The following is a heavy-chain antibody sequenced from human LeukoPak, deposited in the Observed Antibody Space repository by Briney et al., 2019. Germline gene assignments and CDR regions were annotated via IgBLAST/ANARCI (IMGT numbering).Heavy chain of an antibody. D-gene: IGHD2/OR15-2a*01. J-gene: IGHJ6*02. CDR1: GGSIITYY. CDR2: IYHSGST. Sequence: SETLSLTCTVSGGSIITYYWSWVRQAPGKGLEWIGYIYHSGSTKYNPSLKSRVTISVDTSENQFSLKLRSVTAADTAVYYCTRAILSEDYYYYGMDVWGQGTTITVSS. CDR3: TRAILSEDYYYYGMDV. V-gene: IGHV4-59*01.